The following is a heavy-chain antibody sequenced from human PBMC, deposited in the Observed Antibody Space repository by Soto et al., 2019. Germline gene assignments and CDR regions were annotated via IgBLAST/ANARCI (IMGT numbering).Heavy chain of an antibody. CDR1: GVSVTSYT. CDR3: TRDGMTTGDT. CDR2: VFSSVSA. Sequence: PXGTLSLTCIVSGVSVTSYTWSWVRQPTNKGLEWIGRVFSSVSATYSPSLKSRVRISMDTPENRISLKLDSVTAADAGVYYCTRDGMTTGDTWGPGTLVTVSS. V-gene: IGHV4-4*07. D-gene: IGHD2-21*02. J-gene: IGHJ4*02.